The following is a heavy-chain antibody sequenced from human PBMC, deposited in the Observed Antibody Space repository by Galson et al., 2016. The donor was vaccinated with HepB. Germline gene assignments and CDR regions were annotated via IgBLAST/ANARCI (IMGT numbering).Heavy chain of an antibody. Sequence: SETLSLTCDVYGGSFSGSYCSWIRQHPGKGLEWIGEINDSGYTNYIPSLMSRGTMSVDTSKNQFSLNLRSVTAADTAVYYCARGGAYYNFWSGHHDGVDYWGQGTLVTVSS. CDR3: ARGGAYYNFWSGHHDGVDY. CDR1: GGSFSGSY. CDR2: INDSGYT. J-gene: IGHJ4*02. V-gene: IGHV4-34*01. D-gene: IGHD3-3*01.